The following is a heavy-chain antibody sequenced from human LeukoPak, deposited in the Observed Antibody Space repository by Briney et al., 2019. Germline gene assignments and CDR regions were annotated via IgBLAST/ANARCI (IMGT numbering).Heavy chain of an antibody. CDR2: IKQDGSEK. D-gene: IGHD3-10*01. Sequence: PGGSLRLSCAASGFTFSSYWMSWVRQAPGKGLEWVANIKQDGSEKYYVDSVKGRFTISRDNAKNSLYLQMNSLRAEDTAVYYCARGPRGSGSYPNADYWGQGTLVTVSS. V-gene: IGHV3-7*01. CDR3: ARGPRGSGSYPNADY. CDR1: GFTFSSYW. J-gene: IGHJ4*02.